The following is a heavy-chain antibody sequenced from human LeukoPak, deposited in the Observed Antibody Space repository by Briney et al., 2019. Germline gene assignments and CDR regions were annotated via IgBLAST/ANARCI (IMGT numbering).Heavy chain of an antibody. D-gene: IGHD3-3*01. CDR3: ARESVLRFKRYFDL. CDR1: GGSISSSSYY. V-gene: IGHV4-39*07. Sequence: SETLSLTCTVSGGSISSSSYYWGWIRQPPGKGLEWIGSIYYSGSTYYNPSLKSRVTISVDTSKNQFSLKLSSVTAADTAVYYCARESVLRFKRYFDLWGRGTLVTVSS. CDR2: IYYSGST. J-gene: IGHJ2*01.